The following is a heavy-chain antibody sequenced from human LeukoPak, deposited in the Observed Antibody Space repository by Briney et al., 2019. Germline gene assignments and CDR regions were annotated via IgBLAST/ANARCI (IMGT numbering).Heavy chain of an antibody. Sequence: ASVKVSCKASGYTFTSYDINWVRQAPGQGLEWMGRINPNSGGTNYAQKFQGRVTMTRDTSISTAYMELSRLRSDDTAVYYCARAYYGSGSYYGYWGQGTLVTVSS. D-gene: IGHD3-10*01. CDR2: INPNSGGT. V-gene: IGHV1-2*06. CDR3: ARAYYGSGSYYGY. J-gene: IGHJ4*02. CDR1: GYTFTSYD.